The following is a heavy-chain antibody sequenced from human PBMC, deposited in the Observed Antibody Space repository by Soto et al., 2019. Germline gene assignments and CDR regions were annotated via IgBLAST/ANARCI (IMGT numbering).Heavy chain of an antibody. CDR2: INHSGST. J-gene: IGHJ5*01. Sequence: QVRLQQWGAGLLKPSETLSVTCAVYGGSFSGYFWTWIRQSPERGLEWIGQINHSGSTNDTPSLQSRLTRSVDTTKNRFSLRLTSVTAADTAVYYWARELHLGGTDSLGRGTPVTI. V-gene: IGHV4-34*02. CDR3: ARELHLGGTDS. CDR1: GGSFSGYF. D-gene: IGHD1-1*01.